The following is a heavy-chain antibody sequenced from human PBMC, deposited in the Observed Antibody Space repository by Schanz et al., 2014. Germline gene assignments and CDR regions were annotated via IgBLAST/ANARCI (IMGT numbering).Heavy chain of an antibody. CDR2: INPKSGGT. Sequence: QGLLVQSGGEVKKPGASVKTSCKASGYTFRDYYMHWVRQAPGQGLEYLGWINPKSGGTAYAQNFQGRVSMTTESSSSTAYMELSRLRSDDTAVYYCARENKDYDSILNKFFHYGLDLWGQGTTVTVSS. CDR3: ARENKDYDSILNKFFHYGLDL. D-gene: IGHD3-3*02. V-gene: IGHV1-2*02. CDR1: GYTFRDYY. J-gene: IGHJ6*02.